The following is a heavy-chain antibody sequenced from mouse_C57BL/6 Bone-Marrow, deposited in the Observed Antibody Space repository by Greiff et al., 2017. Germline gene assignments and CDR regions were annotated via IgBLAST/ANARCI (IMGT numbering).Heavy chain of an antibody. CDR2: INPSNGGT. D-gene: IGHD1-1*01. J-gene: IGHJ1*03. CDR3: ARRDYGSSYWYFDV. Sequence: QVQLKQPGTELVKPGASVKLSCKASGYTFTSYWMHWVKQRPGQGLEWIGNINPSNGGTNYNEKFKSKATLTVDQSSNSAYMPLSSLTSEDSAVYYGARRDYGSSYWYFDVWGTGTTVTVSS. CDR1: GYTFTSYW. V-gene: IGHV1-53*01.